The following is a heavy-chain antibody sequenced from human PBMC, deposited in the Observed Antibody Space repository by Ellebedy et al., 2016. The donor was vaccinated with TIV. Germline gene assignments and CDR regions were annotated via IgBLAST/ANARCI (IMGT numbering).Heavy chain of an antibody. Sequence: GESLKISCAASGFAFRSYWMSWVRQAPGKGLQWVASIYQDGSMQYYVGSVQGRFTISRDNAKNSLYLQMSSLRVEDTAVYYCATDGSYGDYRSPTHAFVMWGQGTMVAVSS. J-gene: IGHJ3*02. CDR3: ATDGSYGDYRSPTHAFVM. CDR1: GFAFRSYW. CDR2: IYQDGSMQ. V-gene: IGHV3-7*01. D-gene: IGHD4-17*01.